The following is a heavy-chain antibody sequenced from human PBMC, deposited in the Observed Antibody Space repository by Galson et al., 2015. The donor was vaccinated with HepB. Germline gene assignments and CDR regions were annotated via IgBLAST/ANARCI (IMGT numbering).Heavy chain of an antibody. J-gene: IGHJ6*02. V-gene: IGHV3-23*01. CDR2: ISGSGGST. CDR1: GFTFSSYA. Sequence: SLRLSCAASGFTFSSYAMSWVRQAPGKGLEWVSAISGSGGSTYYADSVKGRFTISRDNSKNTLYLQMNSLRAEDTAVYYCAKDVAAAGTGFYYGMDVWGQGTTVTVSS. D-gene: IGHD6-13*01. CDR3: AKDVAAAGTGFYYGMDV.